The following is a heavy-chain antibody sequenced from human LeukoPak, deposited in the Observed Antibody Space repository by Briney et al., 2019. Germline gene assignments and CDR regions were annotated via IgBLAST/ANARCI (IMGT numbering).Heavy chain of an antibody. CDR2: INHSGGT. J-gene: IGHJ6*03. Sequence: SETLSLTCAVYGGSFSGYYWSWIRQPPGKGLEWIGEINHSGGTNYNPSLKSRVTISVDTSKNQFSLKLSSVTAADTAVYYCARPSGDFWSGYHYYMDVWGKGTTVTVSS. CDR3: ARPSGDFWSGYHYYMDV. V-gene: IGHV4-34*01. CDR1: GGSFSGYY. D-gene: IGHD3-3*01.